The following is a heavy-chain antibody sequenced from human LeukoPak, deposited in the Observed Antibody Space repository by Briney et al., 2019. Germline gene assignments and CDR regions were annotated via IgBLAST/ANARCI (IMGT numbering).Heavy chain of an antibody. CDR1: GFMFRSYA. V-gene: IGHV3-30*18. CDR2: ISYDGSNK. CDR3: AKDVSWNWFDP. J-gene: IGHJ5*02. Sequence: GGSLRLSCAASGFMFRSYAMHWVRQAPGKGLEWVAVISYDGSNKYYADSVKGRFTISRDNSKNTLYLQMNTLRAEDTAVYYCAKDVSWNWFDPWGQGTLVTVSS.